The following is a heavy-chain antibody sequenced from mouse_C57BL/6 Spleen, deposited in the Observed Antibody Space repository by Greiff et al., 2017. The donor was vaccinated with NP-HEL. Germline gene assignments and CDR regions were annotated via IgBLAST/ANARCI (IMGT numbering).Heavy chain of an antibody. V-gene: IGHV1-26*01. CDR1: GYTFTDYY. CDR2: INPNNGGT. J-gene: IGHJ2*01. Sequence: VQLQQSGPELVKPGASVKISCKASGYTFTDYYMNWVKQSHGKSLEWIGDINPNNGGTSYNQKFKGKATLTVDKSSSTAYMELRSLTSEDSAVYYCARSGYHGGAYYFDYWGQGTTLTVSS. CDR3: ARSGYHGGAYYFDY. D-gene: IGHD1-1*01.